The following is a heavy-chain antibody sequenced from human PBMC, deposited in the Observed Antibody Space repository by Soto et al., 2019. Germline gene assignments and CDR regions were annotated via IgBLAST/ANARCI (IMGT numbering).Heavy chain of an antibody. CDR1: GFTFSSYA. D-gene: IGHD3-22*01. CDR3: YYYYDSSGYYYYYYGMDV. J-gene: IGHJ6*02. V-gene: IGHV3-23*01. Sequence: PGGSLRLSCAASGFTFSSYAMSWVRQAPGKGLEWVSAISGSGGSTYYADSVKGRFTISRDNSKNTLYLQMNSLRAEDTAVYYCYYYYDSSGYYYYYYGMDVWGQGTTVTVSS. CDR2: ISGSGGST.